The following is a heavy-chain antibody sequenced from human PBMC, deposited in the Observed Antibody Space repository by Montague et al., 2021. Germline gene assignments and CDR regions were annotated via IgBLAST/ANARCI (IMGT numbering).Heavy chain of an antibody. V-gene: IGHV3-7*01. CDR3: AKGGTTAMTPSSA. CDR1: GFVFSSYW. D-gene: IGHD4-17*01. Sequence: SLRLSCAASGFVFSSYWMTWVRRAPGKGLEWVAHIKQDGFEKYYVESVRGRFTISRDNDKDSLYLQMNSLGVEDTAMYYCAKGGTTAMTPSSAWGHGTLVTVSS. J-gene: IGHJ5*01. CDR2: IKQDGFEK.